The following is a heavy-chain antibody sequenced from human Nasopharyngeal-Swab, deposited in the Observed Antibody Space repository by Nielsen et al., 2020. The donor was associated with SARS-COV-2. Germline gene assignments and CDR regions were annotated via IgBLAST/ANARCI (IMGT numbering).Heavy chain of an antibody. Sequence: ASVKVSCNVSGYTLTELSMHWVRQAPGKGLEWMGGFDPEDGETIYAQKFQGRVTMTEDTSTDTAYMELSSLRSEDPAVYYCATGAAVAGTPISYYYYYGMDVWGQGTTVTVSS. D-gene: IGHD6-19*01. CDR1: GYTLTELS. V-gene: IGHV1-24*01. CDR2: FDPEDGET. J-gene: IGHJ6*02. CDR3: ATGAAVAGTPISYYYYYGMDV.